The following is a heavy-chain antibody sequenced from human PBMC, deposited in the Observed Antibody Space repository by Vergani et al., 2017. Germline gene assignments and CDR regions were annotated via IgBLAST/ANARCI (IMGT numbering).Heavy chain of an antibody. D-gene: IGHD4-17*01. CDR2: INSDNGNT. V-gene: IGHV1-3*01. CDR1: GYTFTNYA. J-gene: IGHJ4*02. CDR3: ARGGTVTTFFDY. Sequence: QVQLVHSGAEVKKPGASVKVSCKASGYTFTNYALLWVRQPPGQRLEWMGWINSDNGNTKYSQKFQGGVPITRETSARIAYMELRSLRSEDTAVYSCARGGTVTTFFDYWGQGTLVTVSS.